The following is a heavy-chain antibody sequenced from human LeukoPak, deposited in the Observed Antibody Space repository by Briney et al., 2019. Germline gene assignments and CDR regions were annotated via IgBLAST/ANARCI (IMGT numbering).Heavy chain of an antibody. CDR1: GYTFTSYG. CDR2: ISAYNGNT. J-gene: IGHJ3*02. Sequence: ASVKVSCKASGYTFTSYGISWVRQAPGQGLEWMGWISAYNGNTNYAQKFQGRVTITRDTSASTAYMELSSLRSEDTAVYYCARDFWGRPEMATIGDAFDIWGQGTMVTVSS. D-gene: IGHD5-24*01. V-gene: IGHV1-18*01. CDR3: ARDFWGRPEMATIGDAFDI.